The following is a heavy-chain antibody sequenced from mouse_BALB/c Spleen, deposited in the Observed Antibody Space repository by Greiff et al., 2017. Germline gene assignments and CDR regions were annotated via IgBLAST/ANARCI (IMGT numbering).Heavy chain of an antibody. J-gene: IGHJ2*01. D-gene: IGHD1-3*01. CDR2: ISSGGSYT. Sequence: DVQLVESGGDLVKPGGSLKLSCAASGFTFSSYGMSWVRQTPDKRLEWVATISSGGSYTYYPDSVKGRFTISRDNAKNTLYLQMSSLKSEDTAMYYCARKSYYFDYWGQGTTLTVSA. CDR3: ARKSYYFDY. CDR1: GFTFSSYG. V-gene: IGHV5-6*01.